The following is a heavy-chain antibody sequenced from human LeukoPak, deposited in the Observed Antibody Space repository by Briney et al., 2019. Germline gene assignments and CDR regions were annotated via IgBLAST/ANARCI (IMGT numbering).Heavy chain of an antibody. Sequence: ASVKVSCKASGYTFTGYYMHWVRQAPGQGLEWMGWINPNSGGTNYAQKFQGRVTMTRDTSISTAYMELRSLRSDDTAVYYCAAPNPRIAAAGTYIGSNYYYGMDVWGQGTTVTVSS. CDR3: AAPNPRIAAAGTYIGSNYYYGMDV. V-gene: IGHV1-2*02. CDR1: GYTFTGYY. CDR2: INPNSGGT. D-gene: IGHD6-13*01. J-gene: IGHJ6*02.